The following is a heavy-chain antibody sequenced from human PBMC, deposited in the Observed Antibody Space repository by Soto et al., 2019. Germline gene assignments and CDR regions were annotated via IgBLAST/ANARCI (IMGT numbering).Heavy chain of an antibody. J-gene: IGHJ6*02. CDR1: VDSITTYY. V-gene: IGHV4-4*07. Sequence: PSETLSLTCTVSVDSITTYYWSWIRQPAGKGLEWIGRIDASGNTNYNPSLNSRVTMSIDTSKKQFSLKLTSVTAADTALYYSARYSNPWSQSEGMDVLGQGTTVTVSS. D-gene: IGHD6-13*01. CDR3: ARYSNPWSQSEGMDV. CDR2: IDASGNT.